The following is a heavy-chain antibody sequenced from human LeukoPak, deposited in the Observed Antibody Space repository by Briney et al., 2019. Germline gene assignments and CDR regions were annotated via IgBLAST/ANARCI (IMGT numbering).Heavy chain of an antibody. Sequence: GESLKIYCKGSGYSFNTYWIGWVRQMPGKGLEWMGIIYPGDSDTKYSPSFQGQVTISADKSISTDYLQWSSLKASDTAMYYCARPQDFGLTGMNAFDIWGQGTMVTVSS. V-gene: IGHV5-51*01. CDR1: GYSFNTYW. D-gene: IGHD7-27*01. CDR3: ARPQDFGLTGMNAFDI. CDR2: IYPGDSDT. J-gene: IGHJ3*02.